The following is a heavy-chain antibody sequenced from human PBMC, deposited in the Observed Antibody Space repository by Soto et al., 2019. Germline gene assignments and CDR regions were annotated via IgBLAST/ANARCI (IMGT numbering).Heavy chain of an antibody. D-gene: IGHD3-10*01. CDR2: VHYSWGS. CDR3: ARQGFGALHGLVDV. J-gene: IGHJ6*02. Sequence: PSETLSLTCTVSGGSISSYHWSWIRQTPGKGLEWIGYVHYSWGSNYNPSLKSRVAISLDTSKSQFSLRLTSVTATDTAVYYCARQGFGALHGLVDVRGQGTTVTVSS. CDR1: GGSISSYH. V-gene: IGHV4-59*08.